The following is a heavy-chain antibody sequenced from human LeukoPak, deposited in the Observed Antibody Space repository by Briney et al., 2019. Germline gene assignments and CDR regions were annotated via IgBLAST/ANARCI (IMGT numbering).Heavy chain of an antibody. D-gene: IGHD2-2*01. CDR3: ARDMEDIVVVPAASGY. CDR2: ISAYNGNT. CDR1: GYTFTSYG. Sequence: GASVKVSRKASGYTFTSYGISWVRQAPGQGLEWMGWISAYNGNTNYAQKLQGRVTMTTDTSTSTAYMELRSLRSDDTAVYYCARDMEDIVVVPAASGYWGQGTLVTVSS. V-gene: IGHV1-18*04. J-gene: IGHJ4*02.